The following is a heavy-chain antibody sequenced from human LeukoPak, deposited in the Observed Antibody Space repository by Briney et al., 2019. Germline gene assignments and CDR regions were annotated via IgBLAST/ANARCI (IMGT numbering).Heavy chain of an antibody. D-gene: IGHD5-18*01. Sequence: GRSLRLSCAASGFTFDDYAMHWVRQAPGKGLEWVSGISWNSGSIGYADSVKGRFTISRDNAKNSLYLQMNSLRAEDTALYYCAKVMTASDAFDIWGQGTMVTVSS. CDR2: ISWNSGSI. V-gene: IGHV3-9*01. CDR3: AKVMTASDAFDI. CDR1: GFTFDDYA. J-gene: IGHJ3*02.